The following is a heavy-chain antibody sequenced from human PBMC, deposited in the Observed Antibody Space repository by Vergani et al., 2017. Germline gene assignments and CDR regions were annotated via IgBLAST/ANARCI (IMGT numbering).Heavy chain of an antibody. Sequence: EGQLVESGGDRVQRGGSLRRSCAASGFISSSDWMSWVRQAPGKGLEWVANVNQDGSEKYYVDSVRGRFTISRDNAKNSIYLQMNSLRAEDTAVYFCVRVPLIRRGSGNYGINNYHGMDVWGQGTTVIVSS. CDR3: VRVPLIRRGSGNYGINNYHGMDV. CDR1: GFISSSDW. D-gene: IGHD3-10*01. V-gene: IGHV3-7*01. J-gene: IGHJ6*02. CDR2: VNQDGSEK.